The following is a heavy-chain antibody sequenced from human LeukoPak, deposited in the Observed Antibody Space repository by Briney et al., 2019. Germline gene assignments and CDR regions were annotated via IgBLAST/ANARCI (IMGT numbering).Heavy chain of an antibody. V-gene: IGHV4-59*01. CDR1: GGSISGYY. CDR2: IYDSGST. Sequence: SETLSLTCTVSGGSISGYYWSWIRQPSGKGLEWIGYIYDSGSTNYNPSLKSRVTISVDTSKNQFSLKLSSVTAADMAVYYCARVGGTNHYYYGMDVWGQGTTVTVSS. J-gene: IGHJ6*02. CDR3: ARVGGTNHYYYGMDV.